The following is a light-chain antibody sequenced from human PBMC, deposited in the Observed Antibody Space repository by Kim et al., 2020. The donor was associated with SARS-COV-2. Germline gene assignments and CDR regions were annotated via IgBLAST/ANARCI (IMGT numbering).Light chain of an antibody. V-gene: IGLV3-1*01. Sequence: SPGQTASITCSGDKVGDKYACWYQQKPGQSPVLVIYQDSKRPSGIPERFSGSNSGNTATLTISGTQAMDEADYYCQAWDSSTEVVFGGGTQLTVL. CDR3: QAWDSSTEVV. J-gene: IGLJ2*01. CDR2: QDS. CDR1: KVGDKY.